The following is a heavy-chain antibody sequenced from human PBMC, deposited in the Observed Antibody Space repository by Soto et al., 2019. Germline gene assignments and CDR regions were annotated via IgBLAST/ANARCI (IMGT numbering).Heavy chain of an antibody. J-gene: IGHJ4*02. D-gene: IGHD1-26*01. Sequence: LRLSCAASGFTFSSYAMHWVRQAPGKGLEWVAVIPYDGSNKYYADSVKGRFTISRDNSKNTLYLQMNSLRAEDTAVYYCARASIVGATVGVDYWGQGTLVTVSS. V-gene: IGHV3-30-3*01. CDR3: ARASIVGATVGVDY. CDR1: GFTFSSYA. CDR2: IPYDGSNK.